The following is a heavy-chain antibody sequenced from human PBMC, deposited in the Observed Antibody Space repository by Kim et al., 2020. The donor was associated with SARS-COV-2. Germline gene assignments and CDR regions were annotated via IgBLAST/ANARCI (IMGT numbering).Heavy chain of an antibody. Sequence: ADYVKGRFTISRDNSKNTLYLQMNSLRAEDTAVYYCAKDGRIAVAGDFDYWGQGTLVTVSS. V-gene: IGHV3-30*02. D-gene: IGHD6-19*01. J-gene: IGHJ4*02. CDR3: AKDGRIAVAGDFDY.